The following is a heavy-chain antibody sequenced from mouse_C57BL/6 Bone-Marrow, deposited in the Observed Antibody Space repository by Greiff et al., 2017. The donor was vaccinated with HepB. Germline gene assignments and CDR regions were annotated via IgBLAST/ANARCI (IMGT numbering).Heavy chain of an antibody. Sequence: QVQLKESGPGLVAPSQSLSITCTVSGFSLTSYGVDWVRQSPGKGLEWLGVIWGVGSTNYNSALKSRLSISKDNSKSQVFLKMNSLQTDDTAMYYCARQLRLRFAYWGQGTLVTVSA. J-gene: IGHJ3*01. V-gene: IGHV2-6*01. D-gene: IGHD3-2*02. CDR1: GFSLTSYG. CDR3: ARQLRLRFAY. CDR2: IWGVGST.